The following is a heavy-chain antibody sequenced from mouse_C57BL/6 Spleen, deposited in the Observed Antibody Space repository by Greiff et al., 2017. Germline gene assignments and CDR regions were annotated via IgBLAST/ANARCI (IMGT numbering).Heavy chain of an antibody. V-gene: IGHV1-69*01. J-gene: IGHJ1*03. CDR2: IDPSDSYT. Sequence: QVQLQQPGAELVMPGASVKLSCKASGYTFTSYWMHWVKQRPGQGLEWIGEIDPSDSYTNYNQKFKGKSTLTVDKSSSTAYMQLSSLTSEDSAVYYCARERGRYFDVWGTGTTVTVSS. CDR1: GYTFTSYW. CDR3: ARERGRYFDV. D-gene: IGHD3-3*01.